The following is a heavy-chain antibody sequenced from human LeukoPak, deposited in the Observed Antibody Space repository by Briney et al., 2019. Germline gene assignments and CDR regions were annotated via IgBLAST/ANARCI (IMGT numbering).Heavy chain of an antibody. CDR1: GGSFSGYY. CDR3: ASPPYDSKDY. J-gene: IGHJ4*02. CDR2: INHSGST. Sequence: SETLSLTCAVYGGSFSGYYWSWIRQPPGKGLEWIGEINHSGSTNYNPSLKSRVTISVDTSKNQFSLKLSSVTAADTAVYYCASPPYDSKDYWGQGTLVTASS. D-gene: IGHD3-22*01. V-gene: IGHV4-34*01.